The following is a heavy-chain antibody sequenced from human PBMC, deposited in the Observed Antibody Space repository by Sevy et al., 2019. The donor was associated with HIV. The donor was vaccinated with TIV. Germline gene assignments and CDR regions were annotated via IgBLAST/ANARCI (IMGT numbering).Heavy chain of an antibody. V-gene: IGHV3-9*01. J-gene: IGHJ4*02. CDR1: GFTFDDYA. CDR3: AKGAGYSSGWYVDY. D-gene: IGHD6-19*01. Sequence: GGSLRLSCAASGFTFDDYAMYWVRQAPGKGLEWVSGISWNSGSIGYADSVKGRFTISRDNAKNSLYLQMNSLRAEDTALYYCAKGAGYSSGWYVDYWGQGTLVTVSS. CDR2: ISWNSGSI.